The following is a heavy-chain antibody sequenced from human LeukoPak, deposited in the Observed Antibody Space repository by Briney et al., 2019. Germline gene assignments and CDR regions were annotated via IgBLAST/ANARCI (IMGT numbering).Heavy chain of an antibody. CDR1: GGSISSSSYY. Sequence: SETLSLTCTVSGGSISSSSYYWGWIRQPPGKGLECIGSIYYSGSTYYNPSLKSRVTISVDTSKNQFSLKLSSVTAADTAVYYCARGRNHPSITMVRGVTRSYYYYMDVWGKGTTVTVSS. D-gene: IGHD3-10*01. V-gene: IGHV4-39*01. J-gene: IGHJ6*03. CDR2: IYYSGST. CDR3: ARGRNHPSITMVRGVTRSYYYYMDV.